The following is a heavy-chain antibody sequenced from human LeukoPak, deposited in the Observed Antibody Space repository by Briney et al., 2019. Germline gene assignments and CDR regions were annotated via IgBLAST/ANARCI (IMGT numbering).Heavy chain of an antibody. D-gene: IGHD3-10*01. J-gene: IGHJ3*02. CDR3: ASALFWGSGSYPDDAFDI. CDR1: GYSISSDYY. Sequence: PAESLSLTCTVSGYSISSDYYWCWLRQPPGKGQGGVGSIYHSGSTYYTPSLKSRVTISVDKSKNQFSLQLSCLTAEDTAVDYCASALFWGSGSYPDDAFDIWGKETMVTVSS. CDR2: IYHSGST. V-gene: IGHV4-38-2*02.